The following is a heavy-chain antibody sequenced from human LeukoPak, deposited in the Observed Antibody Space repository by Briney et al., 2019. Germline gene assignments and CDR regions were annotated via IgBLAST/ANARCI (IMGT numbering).Heavy chain of an antibody. CDR3: ARGSAVGVTGPDY. V-gene: IGHV3-53*01. D-gene: IGHD1-26*01. Sequence: GGSLRLSCAASGFIVSSNHMSWVRQAPGKGLEWVSVIYRGGSTYYADAVKGRFTISRDNSKSTLYLQMNSLRVEDTAVYYCARGSAVGVTGPDYWGQGTLVTVSS. J-gene: IGHJ4*02. CDR2: IYRGGST. CDR1: GFIVSSNH.